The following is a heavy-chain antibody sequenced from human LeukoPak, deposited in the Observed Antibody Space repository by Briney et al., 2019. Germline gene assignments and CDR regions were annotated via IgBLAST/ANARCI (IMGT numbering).Heavy chain of an antibody. J-gene: IGHJ4*02. CDR2: ISSSGSTI. D-gene: IGHD4-23*01. Sequence: GGSLRLSCAASGFTFSDYYMSWIRQAPGKGLEWVSYISSSGSTIYYADSVKGRFTISRDNAKNSLYLQMNSLRAEDTAVFSCAKAPPYGGNSVVDYWGQGTLVTVSS. V-gene: IGHV3-11*04. CDR1: GFTFSDYY. CDR3: AKAPPYGGNSVVDY.